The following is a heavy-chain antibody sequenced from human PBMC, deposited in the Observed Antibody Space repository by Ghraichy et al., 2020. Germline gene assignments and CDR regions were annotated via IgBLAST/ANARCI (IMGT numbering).Heavy chain of an antibody. V-gene: IGHV4-30-4*01. CDR3: ARGKAVAGALYDY. Sequence: SETLSLTCTVSGGSIGSGSYYWTWIRQPPGKGLEWIGYIYYSGSTYYNPSLKSRVSISEDTSKNQFSLKLSSVTAADTAVYYCARGKAVAGALYDYWGQGALVTVSS. D-gene: IGHD6-19*01. CDR1: GGSIGSGSYY. J-gene: IGHJ4*02. CDR2: IYYSGST.